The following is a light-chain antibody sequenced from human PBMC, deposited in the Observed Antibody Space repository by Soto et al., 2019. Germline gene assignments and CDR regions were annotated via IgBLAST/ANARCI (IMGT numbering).Light chain of an antibody. CDR3: QRSYRTPET. CDR2: DAS. J-gene: IGKJ4*01. Sequence: DIQMTQSPSSLSSSLGDRASITCRASQIISNYLAWYQQKPGKAPNILIYDASNMQSGVPARFSGSGSGTDFPPISSSLHAEDFASYCWQRSYRTPETFGRGTKVEI. CDR1: QIISNY. V-gene: IGKV1-39*01.